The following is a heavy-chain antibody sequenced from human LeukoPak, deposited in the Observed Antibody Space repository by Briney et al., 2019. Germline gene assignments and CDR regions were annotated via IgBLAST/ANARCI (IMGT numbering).Heavy chain of an antibody. D-gene: IGHD3-22*01. CDR3: ASTSHRYYDSSGYAGGRFDY. CDR1: GGTFSSYA. J-gene: IGHJ4*02. V-gene: IGHV1-69*13. Sequence: SVKVSCKASGGTFSSYAVSWVRQAPGQGLEWMGGIIPIFGTANYAQKFQGRVTITADESTSTAYMELSSLRSEDTAVYYCASTSHRYYDSSGYAGGRFDYWGQGTLVTVSS. CDR2: IIPIFGTA.